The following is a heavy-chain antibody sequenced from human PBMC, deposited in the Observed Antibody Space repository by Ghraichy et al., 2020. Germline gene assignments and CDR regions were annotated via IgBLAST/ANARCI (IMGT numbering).Heavy chain of an antibody. CDR2: IYYSGST. Sequence: GSLSLTCTVSGGSINSFYWSWIRQPPGQGLEWIGYIYYSGSTNYNPSLKSRVTISVDTSKNQFSLKLSSVTAADTAVYYCASQITTTTGIDYWGQGTLVTVSS. CDR1: GGSINSFY. CDR3: ASQITTTTGIDY. V-gene: IGHV4-59*01. J-gene: IGHJ4*02. D-gene: IGHD1-7*01.